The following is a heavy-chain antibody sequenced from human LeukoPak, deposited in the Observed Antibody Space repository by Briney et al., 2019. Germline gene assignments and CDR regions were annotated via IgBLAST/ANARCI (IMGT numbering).Heavy chain of an antibody. D-gene: IGHD6-19*01. Sequence: PGGSLRLSCAASGFTFSSYGMHWVRQAPGKGLEWVAVIWYDGSNKYYADSVKGRFTISRDNSKNTLYQQMNSLRAEDTAVYYCARDRIAVAVFDAFDIWGQGTMVTVSS. CDR3: ARDRIAVAVFDAFDI. CDR2: IWYDGSNK. CDR1: GFTFSSYG. J-gene: IGHJ3*02. V-gene: IGHV3-33*01.